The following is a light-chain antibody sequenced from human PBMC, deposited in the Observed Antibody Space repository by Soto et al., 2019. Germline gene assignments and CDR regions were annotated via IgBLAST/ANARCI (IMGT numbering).Light chain of an antibody. V-gene: IGLV1-44*01. Sequence: QPVLTQPPSASGTPGQRVTISCSGSSSNIGSNSVNWYQQLPGAAPKLLIYSNNQRPSGVPDRFSGSKSGTSAYLAISGLQSEDEADYYCAAWDDSLNGREVFGTGTKLTVL. CDR1: SSNIGSNS. CDR3: AAWDDSLNGREV. J-gene: IGLJ1*01. CDR2: SNN.